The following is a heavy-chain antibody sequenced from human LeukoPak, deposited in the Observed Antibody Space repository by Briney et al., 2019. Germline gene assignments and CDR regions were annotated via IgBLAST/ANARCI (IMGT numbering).Heavy chain of an antibody. Sequence: GGSLRLSCAVSGIILSNYGISWVRQAPGKGLEWVAGISDSGGRTNYADSVKGRFTISRDNPKNTLYLQMNSLRVEDTAVYFCAKRGVVIRVILVGFHKEAYYFDSWGQGALVTVSS. CDR2: ISDSGGRT. J-gene: IGHJ4*02. V-gene: IGHV3-23*01. CDR1: GIILSNYG. D-gene: IGHD3-22*01. CDR3: AKRGVVIRVILVGFHKEAYYFDS.